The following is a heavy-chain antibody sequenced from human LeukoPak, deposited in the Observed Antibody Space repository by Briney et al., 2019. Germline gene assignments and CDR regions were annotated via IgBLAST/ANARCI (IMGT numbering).Heavy chain of an antibody. V-gene: IGHV3-30*04. J-gene: IGHJ4*02. CDR2: ISYDGSNK. CDR1: GFTFSSYA. D-gene: IGHD2-21*01. CDR3: AREVVGYFDY. Sequence: PGGSLRLSCAASGFTFSSYAMHWVRQAPGKGLEWVAVISYDGSNKYYADSVKGRFTISRDSSKNTLYLQMNSLRAEDTAVYYCAREVVGYFDYWGQGTLVTVSS.